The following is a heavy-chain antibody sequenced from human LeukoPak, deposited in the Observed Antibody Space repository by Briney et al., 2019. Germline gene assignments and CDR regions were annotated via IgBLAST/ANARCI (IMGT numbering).Heavy chain of an antibody. Sequence: GGSLRLSCAASGFIFSKYAMSWVRQAPGKGLEWVSSISGSGGSTYYADSVKGRFTISRDNSKNTLHLQMNSLKTEDTAVYYCTGNYYGSGSYADFDYWGQGTLVTVSS. CDR1: GFIFSKYA. D-gene: IGHD3-10*01. J-gene: IGHJ4*02. CDR3: TGNYYGSGSYADFDY. V-gene: IGHV3-23*01. CDR2: ISGSGGST.